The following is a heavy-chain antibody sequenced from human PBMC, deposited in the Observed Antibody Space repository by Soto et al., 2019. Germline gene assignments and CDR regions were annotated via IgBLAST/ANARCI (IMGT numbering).Heavy chain of an antibody. D-gene: IGHD3-22*01. CDR2: IYYSGST. CDR1: GGSISSYY. J-gene: IGHJ4*02. V-gene: IGHV4-59*01. CDR3: ARAYDSSGYHYYYFDY. Sequence: SETLSLTCTVSGGSISSYYWSWIRQPPGKGLEWIGYIYYSGSTNYNPSLKSRVTISVDTSKNQFSLKLSSVTAADTAVYYCARAYDSSGYHYYYFDYWGQGTLVTVS.